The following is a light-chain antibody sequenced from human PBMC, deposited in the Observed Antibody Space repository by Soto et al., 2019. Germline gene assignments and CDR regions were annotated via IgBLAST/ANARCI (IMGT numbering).Light chain of an antibody. CDR3: SSHAGSSVV. V-gene: IGLV2-11*01. CDR2: DVT. CDR1: SSDVGRYDY. Sequence: QSALTQPRSVSGSPGQSVTISCTGTSSDVGRYDYVSWYQQHPGKAPKLIVYDVTERPSGVPDRFSGSKSGNTASLTISGLQAEDEADYYCSSHAGSSVVFGTGTKVTVL. J-gene: IGLJ1*01.